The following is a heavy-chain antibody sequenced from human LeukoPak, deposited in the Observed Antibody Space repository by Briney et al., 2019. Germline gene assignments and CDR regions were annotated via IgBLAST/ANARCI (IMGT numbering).Heavy chain of an antibody. CDR3: ARGPYDFWSGYYTYHFDY. CDR1: GYTFTGYY. D-gene: IGHD3-3*01. Sequence: ASVKVSCKASGYTFTGYYMHWVRQAPGQGLEWMGWINPNSGGTNYAQKFQGRVTMTRDTSISTAYMELSRLRSDDTAVYYCARGPYDFWSGYYTYHFDYWGQGTLVTVSS. V-gene: IGHV1-2*02. J-gene: IGHJ4*02. CDR2: INPNSGGT.